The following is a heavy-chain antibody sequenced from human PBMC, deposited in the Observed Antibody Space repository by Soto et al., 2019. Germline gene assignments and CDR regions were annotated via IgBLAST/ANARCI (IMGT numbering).Heavy chain of an antibody. J-gene: IGHJ4*02. D-gene: IGHD3-10*01. CDR3: ARGSRLGGLDY. CDR2: KYYSGYA. V-gene: IGHV4-31*03. Sequence: QVQLQESGPGLVKPSETLSLTCSVSGGSGGYFWTWIRQYPGKGLEWIGYKYYSGYAYYNPSLKSRLIMSVDTSKHQYSLNLTSVTAADTAVYFCARGSRLGGLDYWGQGILVTVAS. CDR1: GGSGGYF.